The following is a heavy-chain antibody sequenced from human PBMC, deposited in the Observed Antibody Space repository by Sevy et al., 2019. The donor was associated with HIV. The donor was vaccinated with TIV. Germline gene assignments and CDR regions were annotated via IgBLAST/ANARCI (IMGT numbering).Heavy chain of an antibody. D-gene: IGHD2-8*01. CDR2: ITASGST. CDR3: AREGCTKPHDY. V-gene: IGHV3-23*01. J-gene: IGHJ4*02. CDR1: GFTFSTNA. Sequence: GGSLRLSCAASGFTFSTNAMTWVRQAPGKGLEWVSTITASGSTYYTDSVKGRFTISRDNSKNTLYLQMNNLRAEDTAVYYCAREGCTKPHDYWGQGTLVTVSS.